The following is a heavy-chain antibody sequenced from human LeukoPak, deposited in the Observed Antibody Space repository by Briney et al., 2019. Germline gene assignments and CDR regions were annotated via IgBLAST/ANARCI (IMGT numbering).Heavy chain of an antibody. D-gene: IGHD2-2*02. Sequence: PSETLSLTCTVSGGSISNRNYYWIWIRQPPGKGLEWIGSVYYSGSTYYNPSLKSRVTISVDTSKNQFSLKLSSVTAADTAVYSCASSPGGYCSSTSCYTGGMFDYWGQGILVTVSS. V-gene: IGHV4-39*01. CDR1: GGSISNRNYY. J-gene: IGHJ4*02. CDR2: VYYSGST. CDR3: ASSPGGYCSSTSCYTGGMFDY.